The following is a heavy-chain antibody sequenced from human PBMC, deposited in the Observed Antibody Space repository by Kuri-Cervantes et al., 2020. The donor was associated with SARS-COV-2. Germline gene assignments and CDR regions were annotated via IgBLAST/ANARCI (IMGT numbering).Heavy chain of an antibody. CDR3: ARHEVLITFGGVIVSYFDY. CDR1: GGSFSGYY. CDR2: INHRGST. V-gene: IGHV4-34*01. Sequence: SQTLSLTCAVYGGSFSGYYWSWIRQPPGKGLEWIGEINHRGSTNYNPSLKSRVTISVDTSKNQFSLKLSSVTAADTAVYYCARHEVLITFGGVIVSYFDYWGQGTLVTVSS. J-gene: IGHJ4*02. D-gene: IGHD3-16*02.